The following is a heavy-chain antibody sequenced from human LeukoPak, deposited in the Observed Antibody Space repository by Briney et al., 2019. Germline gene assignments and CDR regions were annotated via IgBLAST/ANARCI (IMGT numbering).Heavy chain of an antibody. D-gene: IGHD3-22*01. CDR2: IYYSGST. CDR3: ARTWEKNYYDNSGYYPDAFDI. J-gene: IGHJ3*02. V-gene: IGHV4-59*08. CDR1: GRSMSSYY. Sequence: SETLSLTCTVSGRSMSSYYWSWIRQPPGKGRECMGYIYYSGSTNYSPSLKGRVTLSVDTSKKQFSLKLSSVTAADTAVYYCARTWEKNYYDNSGYYPDAFDIWGQGKMVTVSS.